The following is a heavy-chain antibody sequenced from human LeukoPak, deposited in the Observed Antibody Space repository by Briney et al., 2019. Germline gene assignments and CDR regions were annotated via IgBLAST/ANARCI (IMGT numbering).Heavy chain of an antibody. V-gene: IGHV4-4*07. CDR2: IYGSGIT. CDR3: ARLKFYDSTGYSPGYYMDV. CDR1: GGSIISNY. J-gene: IGHJ6*03. D-gene: IGHD3-22*01. Sequence: PSETLSLTCTVSGGSIISNYWSWIRQSAGTGLEWIGRIYGSGITDYDPSLKSRVTMSLDTSRKQFSLRLTSVTAADTAVYYCARLKFYDSTGYSPGYYMDVWGKGTTVSVFS.